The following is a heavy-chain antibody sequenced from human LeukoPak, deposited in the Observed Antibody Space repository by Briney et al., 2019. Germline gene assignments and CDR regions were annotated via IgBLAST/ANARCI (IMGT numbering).Heavy chain of an antibody. V-gene: IGHV3-13*01. CDR1: GFTFSSYD. D-gene: IGHD1-26*01. CDR2: IGTAGDT. J-gene: IGHJ4*02. Sequence: GGSLRLSCAASGFTFSSYDMHWVRHATGKGLEWVSAIGTAGDTYYPGSVKGRFTISRENAKNSLYLQMNSLRAGDTAVYYCARASGSYRLFDYWGQGTLVTVSS. CDR3: ARASGSYRLFDY.